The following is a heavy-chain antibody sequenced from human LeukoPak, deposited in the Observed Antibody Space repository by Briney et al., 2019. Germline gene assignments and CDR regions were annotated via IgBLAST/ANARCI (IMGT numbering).Heavy chain of an antibody. D-gene: IGHD3-22*01. CDR3: ARLSYDSSGYIYDN. J-gene: IGHJ4*02. V-gene: IGHV5-51*01. CDR1: GYRFTNYW. Sequence: GESLQISCKNSGYRFTNYWIGWGRQMPGKGLEWMGFINPGNSDTKYSPSFQGQVTISADKSISTAYLQWSSLKASDTAMYFCARLSYDSSGYIYDNWGQGTLVTVSS. CDR2: INPGNSDT.